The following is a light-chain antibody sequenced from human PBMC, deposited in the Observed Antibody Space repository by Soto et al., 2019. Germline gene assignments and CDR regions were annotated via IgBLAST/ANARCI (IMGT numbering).Light chain of an antibody. CDR3: MQNLQTPLA. CDR2: LGS. Sequence: DLVMTQSPLSLPVTPGEPASISCRSSQSLLQSNGYYYLDWYLQKAGQSPQLLIYLGSYRASGVPDRFSGSGSGTEFTLKISRVEAEDVGVYYCMQNLQTPLAFGQGTRVDIK. V-gene: IGKV2-28*01. CDR1: QSLLQSNGYYY. J-gene: IGKJ1*01.